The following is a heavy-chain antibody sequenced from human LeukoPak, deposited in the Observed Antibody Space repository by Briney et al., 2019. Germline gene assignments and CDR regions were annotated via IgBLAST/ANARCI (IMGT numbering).Heavy chain of an antibody. CDR1: GGSISSGSYY. Sequence: SQTLSLTCTVSGGSISSGSYYWSWIRQPPGKGLEWIGRNYTSGSTNYNPSLKSRVTISVTTSTNQFSLKLSSVTAADTAVYYCAREGDYYYYMDVWGKGTTVTVAS. J-gene: IGHJ6*03. CDR2: NYTSGST. CDR3: AREGDYYYYMDV. V-gene: IGHV4-61*02.